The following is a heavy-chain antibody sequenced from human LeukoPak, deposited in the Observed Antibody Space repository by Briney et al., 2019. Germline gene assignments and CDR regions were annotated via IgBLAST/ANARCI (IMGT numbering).Heavy chain of an antibody. Sequence: SETLSLTCSVSGYSISSGFYWGWIRQPPGKGLEWIGSIFHSGSTYYNPSLKSRVTISVDTSKNQFSLKLSSVTAADTAVYYCARANYYDSSGYSRGVFDIWGQGTMVTVSS. D-gene: IGHD3-22*01. V-gene: IGHV4-38-2*02. CDR1: GYSISSGFY. CDR2: IFHSGST. J-gene: IGHJ3*02. CDR3: ARANYYDSSGYSRGVFDI.